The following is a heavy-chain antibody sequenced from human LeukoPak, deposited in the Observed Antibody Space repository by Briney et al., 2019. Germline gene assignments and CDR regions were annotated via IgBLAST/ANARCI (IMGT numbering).Heavy chain of an antibody. J-gene: IGHJ4*02. CDR2: IYYSGST. V-gene: IGHV4-31*03. D-gene: IGHD3-10*01. CDR1: GGSISSGGYY. CDR3: ARNYGSGSPFDH. Sequence: PSETLSLTCTVSGGSISSGGYYWSWIRQHPGKGLEWIGYIYYSGSTYYNPSLKSRVTISVDKSKNQFSLKLNSVTAADTAVYYCARNYGSGSPFDHWGQGTLLTVSS.